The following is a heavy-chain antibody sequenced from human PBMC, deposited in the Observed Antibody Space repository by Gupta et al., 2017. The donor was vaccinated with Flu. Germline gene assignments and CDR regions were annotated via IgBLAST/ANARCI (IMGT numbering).Heavy chain of an antibody. CDR2: IRGSASNT. CDR3: ARVGGLTTEKKNWFDP. V-gene: IGHV3-23*01. D-gene: IGHD4-4*01. Sequence: APGKGLEGVSSIRGSASNTYYSDSVKGRFTISRDNTKNTLFLHVSSVRDEDTAVYYCARVGGLTTEKKNWFDPWGQGTQVTVSA. J-gene: IGHJ5*02.